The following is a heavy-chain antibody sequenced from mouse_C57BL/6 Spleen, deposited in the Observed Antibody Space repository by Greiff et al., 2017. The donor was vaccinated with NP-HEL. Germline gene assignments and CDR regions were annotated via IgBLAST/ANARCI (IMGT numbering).Heavy chain of an antibody. CDR2: INPNNGGT. CDR1: GYTFTDYN. D-gene: IGHD1-1*01. J-gene: IGHJ1*03. Sequence: VQLQQPGPELVKPGASVKIPCKASGYTFTDYNMDWVKQSHGKSLEWIGDINPNNGGTIYNQKFKGKATLTVDKSSSTAYMELRSLTSEDTAVYYCAREGLRDRYFDVWGTGTTVTVSS. CDR3: AREGLRDRYFDV. V-gene: IGHV1-18*01.